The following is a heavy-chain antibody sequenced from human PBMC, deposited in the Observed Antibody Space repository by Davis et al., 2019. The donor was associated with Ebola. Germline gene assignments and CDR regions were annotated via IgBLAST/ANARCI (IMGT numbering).Heavy chain of an antibody. CDR1: GFTFSSYS. V-gene: IGHV3-21*01. Sequence: GDSLKISCAASGFTFSSYSMNWVRQAPGKGLEWVSSISSSSSYIYYADSVKGRFTISRDNAKNSLYLQMNSLRAEDTAVYYCARDWTAMSAYYYYGMDVWGQGTTVTVSS. D-gene: IGHD3/OR15-3a*01. J-gene: IGHJ6*02. CDR3: ARDWTAMSAYYYYGMDV. CDR2: ISSSSSYI.